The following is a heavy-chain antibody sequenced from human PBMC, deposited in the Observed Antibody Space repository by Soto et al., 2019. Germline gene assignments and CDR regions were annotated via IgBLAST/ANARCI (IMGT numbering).Heavy chain of an antibody. CDR1: GFTFSSYS. CDR2: ISDSGGST. V-gene: IGHV3-23*01. J-gene: IGHJ6*02. Sequence: PGGSLRLSCAASGFTFSSYSMNWVRQAPGKGLEWVSAISDSGGSTYYADSVKGRFTISRDNSKNTLYLQMNSLRAEDTAVYYCANRDTSMVTRYYYGMDVWGQGTTVTISS. D-gene: IGHD5-18*01. CDR3: ANRDTSMVTRYYYGMDV.